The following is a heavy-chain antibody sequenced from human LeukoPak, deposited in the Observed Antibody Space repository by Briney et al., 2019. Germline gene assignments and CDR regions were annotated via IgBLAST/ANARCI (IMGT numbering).Heavy chain of an antibody. CDR1: GFTFSSYG. CDR2: ISGSGGRT. D-gene: IGHD1-26*01. Sequence: GGSLRLSCAASGFTFSSYGMSWVRQAPGKGLEWVSGISGSGGRTYYADSVKGRFTISRDNSKNTLYLQMNSLRAEDTAVYYRAKGSIVGATSYYYLDVWGKGTTVTISS. V-gene: IGHV3-23*01. CDR3: AKGSIVGATSYYYLDV. J-gene: IGHJ6*03.